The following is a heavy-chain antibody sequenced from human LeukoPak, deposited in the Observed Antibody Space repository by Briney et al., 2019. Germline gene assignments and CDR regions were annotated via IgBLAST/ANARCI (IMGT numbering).Heavy chain of an antibody. J-gene: IGHJ4*02. CDR2: INHSGST. CDR1: GGSFSGYY. D-gene: IGHD2-8*02. V-gene: IGHV4-34*01. Sequence: SETLSLTCAVYGGSFSGYYWSWIRQPPGKGLEWIGEINHSGSTNYNPSLKSRVTISVDTSKNQFSLKLSSVTAADTAVYYCARRVRGVYCFDYWGQGTLVTVSS. CDR3: ARRVRGVYCFDY.